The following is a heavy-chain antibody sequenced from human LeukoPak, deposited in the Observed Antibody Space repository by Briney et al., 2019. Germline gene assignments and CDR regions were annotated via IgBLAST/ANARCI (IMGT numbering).Heavy chain of an antibody. Sequence: PSETLSLTCTVSGGSLSSGSYYGSWVRQPDGKGLEWIERMYTSGSTNYNPSLKSRVTISVDTSKNQFSLNLSSLTAADTAVCYCARGASSSSAIGYYYYYMDVWGKGTTVTVSS. CDR1: GGSLSSGSYY. D-gene: IGHD3-16*01. CDR3: ARGASSSSAIGYYYYYMDV. CDR2: MYTSGST. V-gene: IGHV4-61*02. J-gene: IGHJ6*03.